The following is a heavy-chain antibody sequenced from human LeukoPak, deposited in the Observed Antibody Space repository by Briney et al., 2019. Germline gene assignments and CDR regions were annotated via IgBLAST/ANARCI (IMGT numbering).Heavy chain of an antibody. D-gene: IGHD3-10*01. CDR1: GFTFSSYS. CDR3: ARGPYGSGSYSDY. CDR2: VSSSSSYI. V-gene: IGHV3-21*01. Sequence: PGGSLRLSCAASGFTFSSYSMTWVRQAPGKGLEWVSSVSSSSSYIYYADSVKGRFTLSRDNAKNSLYLQMNSLRAEDTAVYYCARGPYGSGSYSDYWGQGTLVAVSS. J-gene: IGHJ4*02.